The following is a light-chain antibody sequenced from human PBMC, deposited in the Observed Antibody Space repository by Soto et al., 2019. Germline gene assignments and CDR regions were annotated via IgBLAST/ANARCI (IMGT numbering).Light chain of an antibody. V-gene: IGKV1-6*01. CDR2: AAF. Sequence: AIPMTQSPSSLSASVGDRVTITCRASQGIRNDLDWFQQKPGKAPKLLIYAAFNLQSGVPARFSGSGSGTDFTLTISSLQPEDFATYYCLQKYFYPFTVGPRTKVDIK. CDR3: LQKYFYPFT. J-gene: IGKJ3*01. CDR1: QGIRND.